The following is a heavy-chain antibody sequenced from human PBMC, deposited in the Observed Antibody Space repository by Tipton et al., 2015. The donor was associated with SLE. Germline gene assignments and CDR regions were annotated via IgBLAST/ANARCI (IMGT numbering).Heavy chain of an antibody. J-gene: IGHJ3*02. V-gene: IGHV4-34*01. Sequence: TLSLTCAVYGGSFSGYYWSWIRQPPGKGLEWIGEINHSGSTNYNPSLKGRVTISVDTSKNQFSLKLSSVTAADTVVIYCARGPYRNAWFCAFDSWGQGIPVT. CDR3: ARGPYRNAWFCAFDS. D-gene: IGHD6-19*01. CDR1: GGSFSGYY. CDR2: INHSGST.